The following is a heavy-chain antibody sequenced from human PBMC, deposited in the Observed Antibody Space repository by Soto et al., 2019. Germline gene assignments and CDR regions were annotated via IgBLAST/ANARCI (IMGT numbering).Heavy chain of an antibody. V-gene: IGHV3-30*18. D-gene: IGHD6-13*01. J-gene: IGHJ3*02. CDR1: GFTFSSYG. CDR3: AKDKFLRIAAAEGGAFDI. CDR2: ISYDGSNK. Sequence: GGSLRLSCAASGFTFSSYGMHWVRQAPGKGLEWVAVISYDGSNKYYADSVKGRFTISRDNSKNTLYLQMNSLRAEDTAVYYCAKDKFLRIAAAEGGAFDIWGQGTMVTVSS.